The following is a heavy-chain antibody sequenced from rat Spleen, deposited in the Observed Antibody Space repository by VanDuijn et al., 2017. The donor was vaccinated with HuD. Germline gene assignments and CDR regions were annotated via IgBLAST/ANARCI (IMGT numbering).Heavy chain of an antibody. CDR1: GFTFSNYY. CDR3: TRGEQLGGDY. CDR2: ITNSGGST. V-gene: IGHV5S23*01. J-gene: IGHJ2*01. Sequence: EVQLVESGGGLVQPGRSLKLSCAASGFTFSNYYMAWVRQAPTKGLEWVASITNSGGSTYYRDSVKGRCTISRDNAKSTLYLQMDSLRSEDTATYYCTRGEQLGGDYWGQGVMVTVSS. D-gene: IGHD1-10*01.